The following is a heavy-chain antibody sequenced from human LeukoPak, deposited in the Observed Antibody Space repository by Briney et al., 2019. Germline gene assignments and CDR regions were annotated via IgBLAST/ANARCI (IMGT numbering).Heavy chain of an antibody. D-gene: IGHD3-22*01. Sequence: ASVKVSCKASGYTFTSFYIHWVRQAPGQGLEWMGIINPSGGSTSYAQKFQGRVTMTRDTSTSTVYVELSSLISEDSAVYYCARDLPSGYSNYWGQGTLVTVSS. V-gene: IGHV1-46*01. J-gene: IGHJ4*02. CDR1: GYTFTSFY. CDR3: ARDLPSGYSNY. CDR2: INPSGGST.